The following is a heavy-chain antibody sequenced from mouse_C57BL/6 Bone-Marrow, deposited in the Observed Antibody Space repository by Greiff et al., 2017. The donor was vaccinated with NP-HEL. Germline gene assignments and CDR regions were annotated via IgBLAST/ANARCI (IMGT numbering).Heavy chain of an antibody. CDR3: ARLGGYDVVTYYFDY. V-gene: IGHV1-26*01. J-gene: IGHJ2*01. Sequence: VQLQQSGPELVKPGASVKISCKASGYTFTDYYMNWVKQSHGKSLEWIGDINPNNGGTSYNQKFKGKATLTVDKSSSTAYMELRSLTSEDSAVYYCARLGGYDVVTYYFDYWGQGTTLTVSS. D-gene: IGHD2-2*01. CDR2: INPNNGGT. CDR1: GYTFTDYY.